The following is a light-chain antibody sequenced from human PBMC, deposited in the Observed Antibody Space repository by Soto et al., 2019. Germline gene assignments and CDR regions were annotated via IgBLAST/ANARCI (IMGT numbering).Light chain of an antibody. Sequence: QSVLTQPPSVSGAPGQRVTISCTGSISNIGAGSDVHWYQQLPGTAPQLLIYSNTNRPSGIPDRFSGSKSGTSASLAITGLQAGDEPDYCCQSYDSILTGSVFGGGTKVTVL. CDR3: QSYDSILTGSV. CDR1: ISNIGAGSD. CDR2: SNT. J-gene: IGLJ3*02. V-gene: IGLV1-40*01.